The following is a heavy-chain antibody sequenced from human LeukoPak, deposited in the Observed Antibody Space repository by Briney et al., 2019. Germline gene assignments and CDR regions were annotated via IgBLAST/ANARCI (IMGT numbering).Heavy chain of an antibody. D-gene: IGHD4-23*01. CDR3: ARAVGTSRNFFDY. Sequence: SETLSLTCTVSGGSLSSYFWSWIRQPPGKGLEWIGYIYHSGSSFYNPSLKSRVTISIDTSKSQFSLNLSSVTAADTAMYYCARAVGTSRNFFDYWGQGTLVTVSS. J-gene: IGHJ4*02. V-gene: IGHV4-59*12. CDR2: IYHSGSS. CDR1: GGSLSSYF.